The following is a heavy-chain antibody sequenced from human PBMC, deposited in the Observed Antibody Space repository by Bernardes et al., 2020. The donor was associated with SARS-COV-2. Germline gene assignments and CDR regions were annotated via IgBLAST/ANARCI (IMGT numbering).Heavy chain of an antibody. Sequence: GGSLRLSCAASGFTFSSYAMSWVRQAPGKGLEWVSAISGSGSSTYYADSVKGRFTISRDNSKNTPYLQMNSLRAEDTAVYYCAKGTSRVPAATGPIDYWGQGTLVTVSS. CDR1: GFTFSSYA. CDR3: AKGTSRVPAATGPIDY. J-gene: IGHJ4*02. D-gene: IGHD2-2*01. V-gene: IGHV3-23*01. CDR2: ISGSGSST.